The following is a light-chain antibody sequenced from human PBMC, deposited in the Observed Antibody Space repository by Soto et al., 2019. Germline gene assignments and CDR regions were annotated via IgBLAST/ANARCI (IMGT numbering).Light chain of an antibody. V-gene: IGKV3-15*01. Sequence: EIVMTQSPATLSVSPGERATRSCRASQSVSSDLAWYQQKPGQAPRLLIYGASTRATGIPDRFSGSGSGTEFALTIRSLQSEDFAVYYCQKFKNWPWTFGQGTKVDIK. CDR2: GAS. J-gene: IGKJ1*01. CDR3: QKFKNWPWT. CDR1: QSVSSD.